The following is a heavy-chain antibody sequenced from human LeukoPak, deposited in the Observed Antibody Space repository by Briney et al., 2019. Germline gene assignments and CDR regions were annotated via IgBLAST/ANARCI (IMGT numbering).Heavy chain of an antibody. CDR3: AKDMVLFTMVRGDFDY. CDR1: GFIFSSYA. Sequence: GGSLRLSCAASGFIFSSYAMSWVRQAPGKGLEWVSAISGSGGSTYYADSVEGRFTISRDNSKNTLYLQMNSLRAEDTAVYYCAKDMVLFTMVRGDFDYWGQGTLVTVSS. V-gene: IGHV3-23*01. D-gene: IGHD3-10*01. J-gene: IGHJ4*02. CDR2: ISGSGGST.